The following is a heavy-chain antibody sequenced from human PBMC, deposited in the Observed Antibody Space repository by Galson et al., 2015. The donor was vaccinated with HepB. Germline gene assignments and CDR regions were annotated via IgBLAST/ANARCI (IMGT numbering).Heavy chain of an antibody. V-gene: IGHV3-74*01. J-gene: IGHJ4*02. Sequence: SLRLSCAASGFTLSGYAMSWVRQASGKGLVWVSGIKSDGSSTSYADSVKGRFTISRDNAKNTLYLQINSLRAEDTAVYYCARGRDFDWPAGDFWGQGTLVAVSS. CDR3: ARGRDFDWPAGDF. CDR2: IKSDGSST. CDR1: GFTLSGYA. D-gene: IGHD3-9*01.